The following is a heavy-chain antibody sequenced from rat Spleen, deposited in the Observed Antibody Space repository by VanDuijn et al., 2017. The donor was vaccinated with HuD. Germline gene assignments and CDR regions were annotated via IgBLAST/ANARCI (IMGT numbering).Heavy chain of an antibody. CDR1: GYSITNAYR. J-gene: IGHJ4*01. Sequence: EVQLQESGPGLVKPSQSLSLTCSVTGYSITNAYRWNWIRKFPGNKLEWMGYINSAGSTNYNPPLKSQISITRDTSKNQFFLQLTSVTTEDTATYYCARSAVEPYVMDAWGQGASVTVSS. CDR3: ARSAVEPYVMDA. CDR2: INSAGST. V-gene: IGHV3-3*01.